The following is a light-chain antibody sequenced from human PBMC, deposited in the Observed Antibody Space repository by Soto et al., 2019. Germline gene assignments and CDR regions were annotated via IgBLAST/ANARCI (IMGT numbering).Light chain of an antibody. CDR3: SSYAGSNIPVV. J-gene: IGLJ2*01. CDR2: EVS. V-gene: IGLV2-8*01. Sequence: QSALTQPPSASGSPGQSVTISCTGTSSDVGGYNRVSWYQQHPGKAPKLMIYEVSKRPSGVPDRFSGSKSGNTASLTVSGLQAEDEADYYCSSYAGSNIPVVFGGGTKVTVL. CDR1: SSDVGGYNR.